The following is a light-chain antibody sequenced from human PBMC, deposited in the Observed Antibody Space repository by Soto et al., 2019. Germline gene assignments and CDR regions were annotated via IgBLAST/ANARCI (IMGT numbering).Light chain of an antibody. J-gene: IGKJ2*01. CDR2: ATS. CDR3: QQSSSPPLYT. CDR1: QSISGF. V-gene: IGKV1-39*01. Sequence: DIQMTQSPSSLSASVGDRVTITCRASQSISGFLNWYQQKSGAAPKLLIYATSNLQSGVPSRFSGSGSGTDFTLTINGLQPEDFATYYCQQSSSPPLYTFGQGTKLEI.